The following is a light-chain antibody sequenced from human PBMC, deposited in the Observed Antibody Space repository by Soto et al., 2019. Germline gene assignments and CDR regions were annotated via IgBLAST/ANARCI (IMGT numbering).Light chain of an antibody. Sequence: DIQMTQSPSSLSASVGDRVTITCRASQSISTYLHSYQQKPGKAPRVLISSASTLQSGVPSRFSGSGSGTEFTLTISSLQPEDFATYYCQQSYSNVMYAFGQGTKVDIK. V-gene: IGKV1-39*01. CDR2: SAS. J-gene: IGKJ2*01. CDR1: QSISTY. CDR3: QQSYSNVMYA.